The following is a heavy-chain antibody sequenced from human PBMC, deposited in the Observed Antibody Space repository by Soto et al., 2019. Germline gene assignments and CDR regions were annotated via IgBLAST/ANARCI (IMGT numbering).Heavy chain of an antibody. CDR1: GFTFDDYA. Sequence: EVQLVESGGGLVQPGRSLRLSCAASGFTFDDYAMHWVRQAPGKGLEWVSIISWNSGRIGSADSVKGRFTSSRDNAKTSLYLQMNSLRAEDTALYYCAKDKWELSYYFDHWGQGTLVTVSS. J-gene: IGHJ4*02. D-gene: IGHD1-26*01. CDR3: AKDKWELSYYFDH. CDR2: ISWNSGRI. V-gene: IGHV3-9*01.